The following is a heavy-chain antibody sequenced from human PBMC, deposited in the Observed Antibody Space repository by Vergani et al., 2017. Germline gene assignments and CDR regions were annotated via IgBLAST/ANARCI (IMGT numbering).Heavy chain of an antibody. CDR2: IYYSGST. D-gene: IGHD3-16*01. V-gene: IGHV4-59*01. Sequence: QVQLPESGPGLVKPSETLSLTCPVSGGSISSYYWSWLRQPPGKGLEWIGYIYYSGSTNYNPSLKSRVTISVDTSKNQFSLKLSSVTAADTAVHYCARERGDYYGMDVWGQGTTVTVSS. CDR3: ARERGDYYGMDV. J-gene: IGHJ6*02. CDR1: GGSISSYY.